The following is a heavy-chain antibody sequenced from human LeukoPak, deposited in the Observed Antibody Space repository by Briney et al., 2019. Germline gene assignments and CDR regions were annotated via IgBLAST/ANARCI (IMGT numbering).Heavy chain of an antibody. CDR1: GYTFTGYY. D-gene: IGHD1-1*01. CDR2: VNPNSGGT. CDR3: ATGTTGTTAFDY. Sequence: ASVKVSCKASGYTFTGYYMHWVRQAPGQGLEWMGWVNPNSGGTNYAQKFQGRVTMTRDTSISTAYMELSRLRSDDTAVYYCATGTTGTTAFDYWGQGTLVTVSS. J-gene: IGHJ4*02. V-gene: IGHV1-2*02.